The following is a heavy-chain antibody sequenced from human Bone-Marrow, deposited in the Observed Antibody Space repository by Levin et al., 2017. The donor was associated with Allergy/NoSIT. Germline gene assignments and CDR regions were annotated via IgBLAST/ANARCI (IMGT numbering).Heavy chain of an antibody. CDR1: GFTFGKYA. CDR3: AKNGGAVPGGRLMWGTKTKFDDHYYMDV. Sequence: GGSLRLSCTASGFTFGKYAMSWVRQTPGKGLEWVSSIRGSGGNTDYADSVRGRFTISRDNSRDRLYLQMNSLRAEDTAVYSCAKNGGAVPGGRLMWGTKTKFDDHYYMDVWGKGATVTVSS. J-gene: IGHJ6*03. V-gene: IGHV3-23*01. CDR2: IRGSGGNT. D-gene: IGHD2-15*01.